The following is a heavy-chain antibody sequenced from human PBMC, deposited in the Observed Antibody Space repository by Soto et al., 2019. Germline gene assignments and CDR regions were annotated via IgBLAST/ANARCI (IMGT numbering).Heavy chain of an antibody. J-gene: IGHJ6*02. CDR3: ARGGSYGLLGMDV. D-gene: IGHD1-26*01. CDR1: GGSVSSGSYY. Sequence: ATLSLTCTVSGGSVSSGSYYWSWIRQPPGKGLEWIGYIYHSGSTYYNPSLKSRVTISVDRSKNQFSLKLSSVTAADTAVYYCARGGSYGLLGMDVWGQGTTVTVSS. CDR2: IYHSGST. V-gene: IGHV4-61*01.